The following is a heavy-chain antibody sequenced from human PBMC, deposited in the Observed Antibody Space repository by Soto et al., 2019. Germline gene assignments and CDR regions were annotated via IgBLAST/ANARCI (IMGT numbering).Heavy chain of an antibody. J-gene: IGHJ4*02. CDR2: TYYKSKWYN. CDR3: ARVAYYGSGIFPGH. D-gene: IGHD3-10*01. CDR1: GDSVSSNSAA. Sequence: SQTLSLTCDISGDSVSSNSAAWNWIRQSPSRGLEWLGRTYYKSKWYNDYAPSVRGRISITPDTSRNQFSLKLSSVTAADTAVYYCARVAYYGSGIFPGHWGQGTLVTVSS. V-gene: IGHV6-1*01.